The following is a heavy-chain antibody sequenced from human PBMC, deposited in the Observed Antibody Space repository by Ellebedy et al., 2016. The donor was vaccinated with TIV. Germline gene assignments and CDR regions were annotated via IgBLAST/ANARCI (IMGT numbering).Heavy chain of an antibody. V-gene: IGHV4-34*01. CDR2: TTHSGIT. CDR3: ARLGYDVLAGYYPEY. Sequence: SETLSLXCAVSGGSFSGYYWTWIRQPPGKGLEWIGETTHSGITNFNPSLKRRVTISVDRSKNQFSLKLTSVTAADTAVYYCARLGYDVLAGYYPEYWGLGTLVTVSS. CDR1: GGSFSGYY. J-gene: IGHJ4*02. D-gene: IGHD3-9*01.